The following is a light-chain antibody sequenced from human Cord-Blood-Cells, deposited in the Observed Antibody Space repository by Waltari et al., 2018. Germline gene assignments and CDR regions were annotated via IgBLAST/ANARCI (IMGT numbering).Light chain of an antibody. Sequence: EIVMTQSPATLSVSPGERATLSCRASQSVSSNLAWYQQKPGQAPRLLIYGASTRATGIPARFSVSGSGTEFTLTISSLQSEDFAVYYCQQYNNWSTFGPGTKVDIK. CDR3: QQYNNWST. V-gene: IGKV3-15*01. J-gene: IGKJ3*01. CDR1: QSVSSN. CDR2: GAS.